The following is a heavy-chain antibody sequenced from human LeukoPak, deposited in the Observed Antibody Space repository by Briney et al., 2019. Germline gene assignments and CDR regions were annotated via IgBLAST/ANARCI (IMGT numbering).Heavy chain of an antibody. V-gene: IGHV4-59*01. CDR3: ARDSVVGATRAFDI. Sequence: ETLSLTCTVSGGSISSYYWSWIRQPPGKGLEWIGYIYYSGSTNYNPSLKSRVTISVDTSKNQFSLKLSSVTAADTAVYYCARDSVVGATRAFDIWGQGTMVTVSS. CDR2: IYYSGST. J-gene: IGHJ3*02. CDR1: GGSISSYY. D-gene: IGHD1-26*01.